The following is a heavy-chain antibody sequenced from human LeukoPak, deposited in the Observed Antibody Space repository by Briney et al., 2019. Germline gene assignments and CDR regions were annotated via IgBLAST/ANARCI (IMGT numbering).Heavy chain of an antibody. V-gene: IGHV3-33*08. Sequence: GSLRLSCAASGFTFSTYGMHWVRQAPGRGLEWVALIWYDGGNKYYADSVKGRFTISRDNSKNTLYLQMNSLRAEDTAVYYCARDAITYYDILTGYSHSYYYYGMDVWGQGTTVTVSS. D-gene: IGHD3-9*01. J-gene: IGHJ6*02. CDR2: IWYDGGNK. CDR1: GFTFSTYG. CDR3: ARDAITYYDILTGYSHSYYYYGMDV.